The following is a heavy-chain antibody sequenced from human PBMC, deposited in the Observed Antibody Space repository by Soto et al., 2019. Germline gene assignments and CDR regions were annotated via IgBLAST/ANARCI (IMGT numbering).Heavy chain of an antibody. CDR1: GFTFSSYG. CDR3: AKTEGYDYVWGSSGLDP. D-gene: IGHD3-16*01. CDR2: ISYDGSDK. V-gene: IGHV3-30*18. Sequence: GESLRLSCAASGFTFSSYGMHWVRQAPGKGLEWVVVISYDGSDKYYAGSVKGRFTISRDDSKNTLYLQMNSLRAEDTAVYYCAKTEGYDYVWGSSGLDPWGQGTLVTVSS. J-gene: IGHJ5*02.